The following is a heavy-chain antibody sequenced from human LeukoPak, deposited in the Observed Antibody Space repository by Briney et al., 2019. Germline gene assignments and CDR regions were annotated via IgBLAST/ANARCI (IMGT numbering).Heavy chain of an antibody. V-gene: IGHV4-4*02. J-gene: IGHJ4*02. D-gene: IGHD3-16*01. CDR2: IYHSGST. Sequence: PSGTLSLTCAVSGGSISSSNWWSWVRQPPGKGLEWIGEIYHSGSTNYNPSLKSRVTISVDTSQNQFSLKLSSVTAADTAVYYCARRLRRAHYFDYWGQGTLVTVSS. CDR3: ARRLRRAHYFDY. CDR1: GGSISSSNW.